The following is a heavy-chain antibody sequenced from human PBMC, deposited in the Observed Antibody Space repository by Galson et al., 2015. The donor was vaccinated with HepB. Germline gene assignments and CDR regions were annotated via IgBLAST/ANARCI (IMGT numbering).Heavy chain of an antibody. Sequence: SLRLSCAASGFTFDDYAMHWVRHAPGKGLEWVSGISWNSGSIGYADSVKGRFTISRDNAKNSLYLQMNSLRAEDTALYYCAKDIRGYFDWLFPRVQHYYYGMDVWGQGTTVTVSS. CDR3: AKDIRGYFDWLFPRVQHYYYGMDV. D-gene: IGHD3-9*01. J-gene: IGHJ6*02. CDR1: GFTFDDYA. CDR2: ISWNSGSI. V-gene: IGHV3-9*01.